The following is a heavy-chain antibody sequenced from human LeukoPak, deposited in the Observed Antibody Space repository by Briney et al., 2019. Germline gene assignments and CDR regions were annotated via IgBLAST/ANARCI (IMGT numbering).Heavy chain of an antibody. Sequence: GGSLRLSCAASGFTFDDYGMSWVRQAPGKGLEWVSGINWNGGSTGYADSVKGRFTISRDNAKNSLYLQMNSLRAEDTALYYCARERGSYYSDYFDYWGQGTLVIVSS. J-gene: IGHJ4*02. D-gene: IGHD1-26*01. V-gene: IGHV3-20*04. CDR2: INWNGGST. CDR3: ARERGSYYSDYFDY. CDR1: GFTFDDYG.